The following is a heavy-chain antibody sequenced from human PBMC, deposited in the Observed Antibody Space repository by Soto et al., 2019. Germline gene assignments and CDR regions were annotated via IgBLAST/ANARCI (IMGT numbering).Heavy chain of an antibody. V-gene: IGHV4-59*01. J-gene: IGHJ5*02. D-gene: IGHD3-10*02. CDR3: ARMFDNYVNGNWFDP. CDR1: DGSIGSDY. Sequence: QVQLQESGPGLVKPSETLSLTCTVSDGSIGSDYWSWIRQPPGKGLEWLGNIDYIGNTNYNPSLKSRVTMSIDTATKRFALKLVCVTTADAAVYYGARMFDNYVNGNWFDPWGQGTLVTVSS. CDR2: IDYIGNT.